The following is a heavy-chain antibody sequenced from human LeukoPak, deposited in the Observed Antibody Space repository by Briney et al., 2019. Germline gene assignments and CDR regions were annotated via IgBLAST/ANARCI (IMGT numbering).Heavy chain of an antibody. J-gene: IGHJ5*02. CDR3: ARIYDYSNYFPFDH. CDR2: IYYSGST. V-gene: IGHV4-39*07. CDR1: GGSISSGSYY. Sequence: PSETLSLTCTVSGGSISSGSYYWGWIRQPPGKGLEWIGSIYYSGSTYYNPSLKSRITISVDTSKNQFSLKLSPVTAADTAVYYCARIYDYSNYFPFDHWGQGTLVTVSS. D-gene: IGHD4-11*01.